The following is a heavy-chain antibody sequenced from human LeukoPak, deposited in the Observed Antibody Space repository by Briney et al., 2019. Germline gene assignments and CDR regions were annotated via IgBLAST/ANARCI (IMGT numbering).Heavy chain of an antibody. CDR1: GFTVSSNY. CDR2: ISSSSSTI. V-gene: IGHV3-48*01. CDR3: ARDFCSGGSCNRNSYFDS. D-gene: IGHD2-15*01. J-gene: IGHJ4*02. Sequence: GGSLRLSCAASGFTVSSNYMSWVRQAPGKGLEWVSYISSSSSTIYYADSVRGRFTISRDNAKNSLYLQMNGLRAEDTAVYYCARDFCSGGSCNRNSYFDSWGQGTLVTVSS.